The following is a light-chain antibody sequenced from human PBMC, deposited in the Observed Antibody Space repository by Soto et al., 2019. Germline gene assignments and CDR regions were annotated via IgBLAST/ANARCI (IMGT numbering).Light chain of an antibody. V-gene: IGKV3-15*01. CDR3: QQYNNWPPT. J-gene: IGKJ1*01. CDR1: QSVSSN. CDR2: GAS. Sequence: EIVMTQSXXTLSVSPGERATLSCRASQSVSSNLAWYQQKPGQAPRLLIYGASTRATGIPARFSGSGSGTEFTLTISSLQSEDFAVYYCQQYNNWPPTFGQGTKVDIK.